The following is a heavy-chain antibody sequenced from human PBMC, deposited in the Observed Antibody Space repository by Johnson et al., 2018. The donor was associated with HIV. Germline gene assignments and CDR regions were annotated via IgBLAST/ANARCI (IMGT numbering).Heavy chain of an antibody. D-gene: IGHD3-10*01. J-gene: IGHJ3*02. CDR1: GLTFSDFA. Sequence: QVQLVESGGGVVQPGKSLRLSCAASGLTFSDFAMHWVRQAPGKGLEWVAVTSYDGINKYYATSVKGRFTISRDNSKNTLYLQMNSLRAEDTAVYYCARGGPYGSGIIDAFDIWGQGTMVTVSS. CDR3: ARGGPYGSGIIDAFDI. V-gene: IGHV3-30-3*01. CDR2: TSYDGINK.